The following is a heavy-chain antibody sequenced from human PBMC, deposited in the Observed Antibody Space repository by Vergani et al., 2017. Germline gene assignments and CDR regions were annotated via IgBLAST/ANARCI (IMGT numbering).Heavy chain of an antibody. CDR2: IWYDGSNK. J-gene: IGHJ4*02. CDR3: ARAPIGRGLYSSGWHENYFDY. V-gene: IGHV3-33*01. Sequence: QVQLVESGGGVVQPGRSLRLSCAASGFTFSSYGMHWVRQAPGKGLEWVAVIWYDGSNKYYADSVKGRFTISRDNSKNTLYLQMNSLRAEDTAVYYCARAPIGRGLYSSGWHENYFDYWGQGTLVTVSS. CDR1: GFTFSSYG. D-gene: IGHD6-19*01.